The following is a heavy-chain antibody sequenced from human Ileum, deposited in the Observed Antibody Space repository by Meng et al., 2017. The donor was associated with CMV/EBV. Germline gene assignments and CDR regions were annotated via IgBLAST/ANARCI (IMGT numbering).Heavy chain of an antibody. V-gene: IGHV4-4*07. CDR1: GDSISGFY. CDR3: AREKVQFWSFEY. CDR2: IYISGIS. Sequence: HLQESRPDLVNPSETLPLPCTVSGDSISGFYWSWIRQPAGKGLEWIGRIYISGISNYNPSLKSRVTISEDTSKNQFSLKLSSVTAADTAVYYCAREKVQFWSFEYWGQGSLVTVSS. J-gene: IGHJ4*02. D-gene: IGHD5-18*01.